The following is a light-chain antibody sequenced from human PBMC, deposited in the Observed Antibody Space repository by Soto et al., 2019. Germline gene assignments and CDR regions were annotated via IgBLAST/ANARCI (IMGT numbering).Light chain of an antibody. Sequence: QSVLTQPASVSGSPGQSITISCTGTSSDVGGYNYVSWYQQHPGKAPKLMIYDVSNRPSGVSNRFSGSKSGNTASLTISGLQAEDEADYYCSSYTSSSWGFGTGTKLTVL. J-gene: IGLJ1*01. V-gene: IGLV2-14*01. CDR1: SSDVGGYNY. CDR2: DVS. CDR3: SSYTSSSWG.